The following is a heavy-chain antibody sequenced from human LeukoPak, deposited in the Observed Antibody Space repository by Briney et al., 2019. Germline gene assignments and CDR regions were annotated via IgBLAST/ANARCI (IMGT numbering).Heavy chain of an antibody. V-gene: IGHV4-59*03. CDR3: TLAPNSNWFDF. J-gene: IGHJ5*01. Sequence: SETLSLTCTVSGDSTNNFYWNWIRQSPGKGLEWIGNIHYSGSSVYNPSLKSRGTISIDTSRRQFFLKLNSVTAADTAVYFCTLAPNSNWFDFWGPGTLVTVSS. CDR2: IHYSGSS. D-gene: IGHD2-8*01. CDR1: GDSTNNFY.